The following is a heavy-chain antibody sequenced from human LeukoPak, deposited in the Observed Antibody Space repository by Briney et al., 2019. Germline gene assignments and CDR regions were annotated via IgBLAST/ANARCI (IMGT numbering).Heavy chain of an antibody. CDR3: ARSMVERYCSGGSCPFDY. Sequence: ASVKVSCKASGYTFTSYYMHWVRQAPGQGLEWMGIINPSGGSTSYAQKFQGRVTMTRDTSTSTVYMELSSLRSEDTAVYYCARSMVERYCSGGSCPFDYWGQGTLVTVSS. V-gene: IGHV1-46*01. D-gene: IGHD2-15*01. CDR1: GYTFTSYY. J-gene: IGHJ4*02. CDR2: INPSGGST.